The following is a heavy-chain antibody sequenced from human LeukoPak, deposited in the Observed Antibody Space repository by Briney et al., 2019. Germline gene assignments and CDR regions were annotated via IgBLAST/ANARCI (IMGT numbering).Heavy chain of an antibody. CDR1: GYTFTTYY. J-gene: IGHJ4*02. Sequence: ASVKVSCKASGYTFTTYYMHWVRQAPGQGLEWMGRINPNSGGTNYAQKFQGRVTMTRDTSISTAYMELSRLRSDDTAVYYCARVSSGDSSGYPHYWGQGTLVTVSS. V-gene: IGHV1-2*06. CDR3: ARVSSGDSSGYPHY. CDR2: INPNSGGT. D-gene: IGHD3-22*01.